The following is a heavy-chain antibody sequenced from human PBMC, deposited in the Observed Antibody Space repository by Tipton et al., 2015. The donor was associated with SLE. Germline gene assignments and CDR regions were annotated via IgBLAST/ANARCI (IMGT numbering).Heavy chain of an antibody. J-gene: IGHJ3*02. CDR2: IYHSGST. D-gene: IGHD3-16*01. CDR3: ASYLGRHAFDI. V-gene: IGHV4-39*07. Sequence: TLSLTCTVSGGSISSSSYYWGWIRQPPGKGLEWIGSIYHSGSTYYNPSLKSRVTISVETSKNQFSLKLSSVTAADTAVYYCASYLGRHAFDIWGQGTMVTVSS. CDR1: GGSISSSSYY.